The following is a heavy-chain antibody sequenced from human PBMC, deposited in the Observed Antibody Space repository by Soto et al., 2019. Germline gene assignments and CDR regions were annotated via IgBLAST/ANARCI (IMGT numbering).Heavy chain of an antibody. V-gene: IGHV4-30-2*01. D-gene: IGHD3-16*01. CDR3: ARAVAPYLGTWFDP. Sequence: SETLSLTCAVSGGSISSGNSYSWSWIRQPPGKGLEWIGSISHTGGTSYNPSLKGRVTMSVDKSKNQFSLKLSSVTAADMAVYYCARAVAPYLGTWFDPWGQGTLVTVSS. CDR1: GGSISSGNSYS. J-gene: IGHJ5*02. CDR2: ISHTGGT.